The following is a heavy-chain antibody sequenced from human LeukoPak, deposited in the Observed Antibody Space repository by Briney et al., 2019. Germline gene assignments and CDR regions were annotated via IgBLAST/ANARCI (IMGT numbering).Heavy chain of an antibody. CDR2: ISYDGSNK. J-gene: IGHJ4*02. D-gene: IGHD1-1*01. V-gene: IGHV3-30*03. Sequence: PGRSLRLSCAASGFTFSSYGMHWVRQAPGKGLEWVAVISYDGSNKYYADSVKGRFTISRDNSKNTLYLQMNSLRAEDTAVYYCARGGWNDNYFDYWGQGTLVTVSS. CDR3: ARGGWNDNYFDY. CDR1: GFTFSSYG.